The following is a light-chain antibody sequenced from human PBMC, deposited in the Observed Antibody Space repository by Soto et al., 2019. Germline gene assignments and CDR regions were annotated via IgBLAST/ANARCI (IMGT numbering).Light chain of an antibody. CDR1: QGVTNW. J-gene: IGKJ1*01. V-gene: IGKV1-12*01. CDR3: QQTGFFPWT. Sequence: DIQMTQSPSSVSASVGDRVSITCRASQGVTNWVAWYQQKPGNAPKLLIYAGFSLESGVPSRFSGSGFGTDFTLTISSLQPEDFASYYCQQTGFFPWTFGQGTKVEIK. CDR2: AGF.